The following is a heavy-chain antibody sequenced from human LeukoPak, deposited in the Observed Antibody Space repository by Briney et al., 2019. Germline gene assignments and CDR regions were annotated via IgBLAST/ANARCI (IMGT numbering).Heavy chain of an antibody. V-gene: IGHV1-8*01. CDR3: ARTRGIAARLWALNWFDP. J-gene: IGHJ5*02. CDR2: MNPNSGNT. D-gene: IGHD6-6*01. CDR1: GYTFTSYD. Sequence: ASVKVSCKASGYTFTSYDINWVRQATGQGLEWMGWMNPNSGNTGYAQKFQGRVTMTRNTSISTAYMELSSLRSEDTAVYYCARTRGIAARLWALNWFDPWGQGTLVTVSS.